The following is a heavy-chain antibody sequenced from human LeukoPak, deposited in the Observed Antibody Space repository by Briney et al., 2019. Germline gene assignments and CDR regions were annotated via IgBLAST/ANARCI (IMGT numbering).Heavy chain of an antibody. CDR3: ATDIDYYQLERRTAFDI. CDR2: IIPIFGTA. D-gene: IGHD1-1*01. CDR1: GGTFSSYA. Sequence: SVKVPCKASGGTFSSYAISWVRQAPGQGLEWMGGIIPIFGTANYAQKFQGRVTITADESTSTAYMELSSLRSEDTAVYYCATDIDYYQLERRTAFDIWGQGTMVTVSS. J-gene: IGHJ3*02. V-gene: IGHV1-69*01.